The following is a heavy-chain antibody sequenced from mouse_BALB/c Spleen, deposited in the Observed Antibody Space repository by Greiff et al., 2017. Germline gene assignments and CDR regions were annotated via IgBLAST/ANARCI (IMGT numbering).Heavy chain of an antibody. V-gene: IGHV1S29*02. CDR3: AGGYPYAMDY. J-gene: IGHJ4*01. D-gene: IGHD2-14*01. Sequence: VQLKQSGPELVKPGASVKISCKASGYTFTDYNMHWVKQSHGKSLEWIGYIYPYNGGTGYNQKFKSKATLTVDNSSSTAYMELRSLTSEDSAVYYCAGGYPYAMDYWGQGTSVTVSS. CDR2: IYPYNGGT. CDR1: GYTFTDYN.